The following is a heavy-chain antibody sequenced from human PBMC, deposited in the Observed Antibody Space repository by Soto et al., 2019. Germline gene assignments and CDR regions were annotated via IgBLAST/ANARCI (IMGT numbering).Heavy chain of an antibody. Sequence: GGSLRLSCAASGFTFSSYAMSWVRQAPGKGLEWVSAISGSGGSTYYADSVKGRFTISRDNSKNTLYLQMNSLRAEDTAVYYCANDPVDSFYYGDYDDAFDIWGQGTMVTVSS. CDR1: GFTFSSYA. V-gene: IGHV3-23*01. D-gene: IGHD4-17*01. CDR3: ANDPVDSFYYGDYDDAFDI. CDR2: ISGSGGST. J-gene: IGHJ3*02.